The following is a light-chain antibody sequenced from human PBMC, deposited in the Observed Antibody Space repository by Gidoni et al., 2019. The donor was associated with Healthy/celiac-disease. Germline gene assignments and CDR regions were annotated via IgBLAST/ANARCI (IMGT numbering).Light chain of an antibody. V-gene: IGKV1-5*01. CDR1: QSISSW. Sequence: GDRVTITCRASQSISSWLAWYQQKPVKAPKLLIYDASSLESGVPSRFSGSGSGTEFTLTISSLQPDDFATYYCQQYNSWTFGQGTKVEIK. CDR2: DAS. CDR3: QQYNSWT. J-gene: IGKJ1*01.